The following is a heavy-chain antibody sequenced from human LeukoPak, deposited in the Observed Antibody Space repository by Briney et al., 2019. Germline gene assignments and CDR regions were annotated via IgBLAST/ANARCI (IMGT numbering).Heavy chain of an antibody. D-gene: IGHD4-11*01. V-gene: IGHV3-23*01. CDR3: AKGQYYFDY. J-gene: IGHJ4*02. CDR2: ISGNSGST. CDR1: GFIFSTYT. Sequence: PGGSLRLSCAASGFIFSTYTMTWVRQAPGKGLEWVSAISGNSGSTYYADSVKGRFTIFRDNSRNTLYLQMNSLRADDTAVYYCAKGQYYFDYWGQGTLVTVSS.